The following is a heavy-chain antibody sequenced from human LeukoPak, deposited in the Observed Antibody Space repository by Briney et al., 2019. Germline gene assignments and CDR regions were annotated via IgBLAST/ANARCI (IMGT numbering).Heavy chain of an antibody. D-gene: IGHD6-19*01. J-gene: IGHJ4*02. CDR3: AKDRYSSGWYSDFDY. Sequence: GGSLRLSCAAAGFTFSNYAMHWVRQAPGKGLEWVAVISDDGSNKYYGDSVKGRFTISRDNSKNTVYLQMNSLRAEDTAVYYCAKDRYSSGWYSDFDYWGQGTLVTVSS. CDR2: ISDDGSNK. CDR1: GFTFSNYA. V-gene: IGHV3-30*18.